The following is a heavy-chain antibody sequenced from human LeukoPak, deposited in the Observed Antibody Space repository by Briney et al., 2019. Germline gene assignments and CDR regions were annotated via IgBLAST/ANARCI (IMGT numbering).Heavy chain of an antibody. D-gene: IGHD2-15*01. V-gene: IGHV4-34*01. J-gene: IGHJ5*02. CDR3: ARGKAGVHYCSGGSSYSPRSNWFDP. CDR1: GGSFSGYY. Sequence: SETLSLTCAVYGGSFSGYYWSWIRQPPGKGLEWIGEINHSGSTNYNPSLKSRVTISVDTSKNQFSLKLSSVTAADTAVYYCARGKAGVHYCSGGSSYSPRSNWFDPWGQGTLVTVSS. CDR2: INHSGST.